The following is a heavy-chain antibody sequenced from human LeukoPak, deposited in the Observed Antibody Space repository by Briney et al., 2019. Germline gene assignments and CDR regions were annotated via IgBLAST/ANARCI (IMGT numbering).Heavy chain of an antibody. CDR2: ISAYNGNT. D-gene: IGHD2-2*01. Sequence: GASVKVSCKASGYTFTNYAMYWVRQAPGQRLEWMGWISAYNGNTNYAQKLQGRVIMTTDTSTSTAYMELRSLRSDDTAVYYCAREAKIVVVPAATYYYYYGMDVWGQGTTVTVSS. CDR1: GYTFTNYA. CDR3: AREAKIVVVPAATYYYYYGMDV. J-gene: IGHJ6*02. V-gene: IGHV1-18*01.